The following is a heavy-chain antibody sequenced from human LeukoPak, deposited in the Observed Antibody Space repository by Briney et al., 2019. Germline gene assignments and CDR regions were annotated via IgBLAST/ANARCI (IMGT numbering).Heavy chain of an antibody. D-gene: IGHD5-18*01. CDR2: ISYDGSNK. Sequence: PGGSLRLSCAASGFTFSSYGMHWVRQAPGKGLEWVSVISYDGSNKYYADSVKGRFTVSRDNSKNTLYLQMNSLRAEDTAVYYCAKCPSRYGTNPYFDYWGQGTLVTVSS. CDR3: AKCPSRYGTNPYFDY. CDR1: GFTFSSYG. J-gene: IGHJ4*02. V-gene: IGHV3-30*18.